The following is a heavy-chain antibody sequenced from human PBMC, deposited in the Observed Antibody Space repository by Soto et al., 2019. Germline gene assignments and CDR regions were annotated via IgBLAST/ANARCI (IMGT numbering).Heavy chain of an antibody. D-gene: IGHD4-17*01. V-gene: IGHV3-48*01. Sequence: GGSLRLSCAASGFTFSSYSMNWVRQAPGKGLEWVSYISSSGSTVYYADSVKGRFTISRDNAKNSLYLQMNSLRAEDTAVYYCARDYGDYGDYYYGMDVWGQGTTVTVSS. J-gene: IGHJ6*02. CDR1: GFTFSSYS. CDR3: ARDYGDYGDYYYGMDV. CDR2: ISSSGSTV.